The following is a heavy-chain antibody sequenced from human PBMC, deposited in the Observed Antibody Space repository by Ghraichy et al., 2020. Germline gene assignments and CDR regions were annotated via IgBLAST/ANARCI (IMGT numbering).Heavy chain of an antibody. CDR3: ARVDYESSGQFDY. J-gene: IGHJ4*02. CDR2: ISSSSSTR. V-gene: IGHV3-48*01. Sequence: GALRLSCAASGFTFSSYSMNWVRQATGKGLEWVSYISSSSSTRYYADSVKGRFTISRDNAKNSLYLQMNSLRAEDTAVYYCARVDYESSGQFDYWGQGTLVTVSS. CDR1: GFTFSSYS. D-gene: IGHD3-22*01.